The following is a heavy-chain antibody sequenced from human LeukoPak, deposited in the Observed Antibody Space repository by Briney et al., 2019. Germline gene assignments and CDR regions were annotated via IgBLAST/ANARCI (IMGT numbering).Heavy chain of an antibody. D-gene: IGHD1-26*01. V-gene: IGHV3-23*01. Sequence: GGSLRLSCAASGFTFSIYAMSWVRQAPGKGLEWVSAISGSGGTAYYADSVKGRFTISRDNSKNTLYLQMNSLRAEDTAVYYCAKDLFGGSYFAFDIWGQGTMVTVSS. J-gene: IGHJ3*02. CDR2: ISGSGGTA. CDR1: GFTFSIYA. CDR3: AKDLFGGSYFAFDI.